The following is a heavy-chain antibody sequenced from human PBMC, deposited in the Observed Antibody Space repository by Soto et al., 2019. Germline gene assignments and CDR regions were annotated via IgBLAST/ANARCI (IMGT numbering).Heavy chain of an antibody. CDR2: IYHSGSI. J-gene: IGHJ3*02. D-gene: IGHD3-10*01. Sequence: SETLSLTCTVSGGSISSYYWSWIRQPPGKGLQWIGYIYHSGSINHNPSLKSRVTMSVDKSNNQFSLKMTSVTAADTAVYYCASKFGELLADAFDIWGQGTVVTV. CDR3: ASKFGELLADAFDI. V-gene: IGHV4-59*12. CDR1: GGSISSYY.